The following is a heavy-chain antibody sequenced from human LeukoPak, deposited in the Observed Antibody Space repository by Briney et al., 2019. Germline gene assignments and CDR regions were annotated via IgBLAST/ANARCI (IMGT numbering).Heavy chain of an antibody. CDR1: GFTFDDYA. J-gene: IGHJ3*02. D-gene: IGHD3-22*01. CDR2: ISWNSGSI. Sequence: GGSLRLSCAASGFTFDDYAMHWVRQAPGKGLEWVSGISWNSGSIGYADSVKGRFTISRDNAKNSLYLQMNSLRAEDTALYYCAKDISYDSSDYFAFDIWGQGTMVTVSS. CDR3: AKDISYDSSDYFAFDI. V-gene: IGHV3-9*01.